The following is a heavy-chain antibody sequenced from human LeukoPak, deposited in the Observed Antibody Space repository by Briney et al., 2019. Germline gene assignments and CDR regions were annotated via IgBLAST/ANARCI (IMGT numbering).Heavy chain of an antibody. CDR3: ARDGIYMRVVATEHDAIDL. V-gene: IGHV3-30-3*01. CDR1: GFTFSTYA. Sequence: PGGSLRLSCAASGFTFSTYAMHWVRQAPGKGLEWVAFSSYDGGNKYHADSLEGRFTISRDNSKNTLYLQMNSLRGEDTAVYYCARDGIYMRVVATEHDAIDLWGQGTAVTVSS. CDR2: SSYDGGNK. J-gene: IGHJ3*01. D-gene: IGHD3-22*01.